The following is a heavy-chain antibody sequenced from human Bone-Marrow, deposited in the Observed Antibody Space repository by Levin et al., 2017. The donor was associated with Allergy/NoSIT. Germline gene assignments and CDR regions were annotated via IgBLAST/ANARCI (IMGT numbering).Heavy chain of an antibody. Sequence: PSETLSLTCAVSGGSISSGGYSWSWIRQPPGKGLEWIGYIYHSGSTYYNPSLKSRVTISVDRSKNQFSLKLSSVTAADTAVYYCARFYSGSYYFDYWGQGTLVTVSS. CDR1: GGSISSGGYS. D-gene: IGHD1-26*01. V-gene: IGHV4-30-2*01. CDR2: IYHSGST. CDR3: ARFYSGSYYFDY. J-gene: IGHJ4*02.